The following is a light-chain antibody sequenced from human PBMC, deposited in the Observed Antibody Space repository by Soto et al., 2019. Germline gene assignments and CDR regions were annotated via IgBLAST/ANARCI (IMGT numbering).Light chain of an antibody. J-gene: IGLJ1*01. Sequence: QSVLTQPVSVSGAAVREGTTSCTGSSSNIGAGSDVHWYQQLPGTAHKLLIYGNTNRPSGVPDRFAGSKSGTSASLAITGLQAEDEADYHRKSYGPGLSIAHIFRPGTKFTVL. V-gene: IGLV1-40*01. CDR2: GNT. CDR1: SSNIGAGSD. CDR3: KSYGPGLSIAHI.